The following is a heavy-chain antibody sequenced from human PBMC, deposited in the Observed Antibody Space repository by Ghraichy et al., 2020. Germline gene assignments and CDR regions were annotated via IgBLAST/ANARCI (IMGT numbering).Heavy chain of an antibody. CDR2: ISGSGGST. D-gene: IGHD7-27*01. V-gene: IGHV3-23*01. Sequence: GGSPRLSCAASGFTFSSYAMSWVRQAPGKGLEWVSAISGSGGSTYYADSVKGRFTISRDNSKNTLYLQMNSLRAEDTAVYYCAKKFSWGSGTDAFDIWGQGTMVTVSS. CDR3: AKKFSWGSGTDAFDI. CDR1: GFTFSSYA. J-gene: IGHJ3*02.